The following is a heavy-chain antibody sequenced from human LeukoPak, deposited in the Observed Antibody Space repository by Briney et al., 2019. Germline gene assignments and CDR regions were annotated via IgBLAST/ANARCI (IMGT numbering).Heavy chain of an antibody. D-gene: IGHD3-22*01. CDR1: GASISSSSYY. V-gene: IGHV4-39*07. Sequence: SETLSLTCTVSGASISSSSYYCGWLRQPPGKGLQWIGSIYYSGSTYYNPSLKSRVTISVDTSKNQFSLKLSSVTAADTAVYYCARVPQQYYYDSSGYAHYFDYSGQGTLVTVSS. CDR3: ARVPQQYYYDSSGYAHYFDY. J-gene: IGHJ4*02. CDR2: IYYSGST.